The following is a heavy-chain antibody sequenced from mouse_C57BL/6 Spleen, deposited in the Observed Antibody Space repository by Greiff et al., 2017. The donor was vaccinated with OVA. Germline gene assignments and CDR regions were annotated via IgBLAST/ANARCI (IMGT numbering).Heavy chain of an antibody. D-gene: IGHD2-2*01. CDR3: ARMVTTGGPWFAY. CDR1: GYAFSSYW. CDR2: IYPGDGDT. V-gene: IGHV1-80*01. J-gene: IGHJ3*01. Sequence: QVQLQQSGAELVKPGASVKISCKASGYAFSSYWMNWVKQRPGKGLEWIGQIYPGDGDTNYNGKFKGKATLTADKSSSTAYMRLSSLTSEDSAVYFWARMVTTGGPWFAYWGQGTLVTVSA.